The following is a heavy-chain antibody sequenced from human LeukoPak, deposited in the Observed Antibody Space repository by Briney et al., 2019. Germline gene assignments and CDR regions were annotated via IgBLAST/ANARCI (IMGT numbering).Heavy chain of an antibody. D-gene: IGHD6-13*01. CDR2: ISYSSRYI. Sequence: GGSLRLSCAGSEVAFSRYSLNWVRQAPGKGLEWVSSISYSSRYIYYADSVKGRFTISRDNAKNSLYLQMNRLGADDTAVYYCASGRVVQQLVLGAFDVWGQGTMVTVSS. CDR1: EVAFSRYS. J-gene: IGHJ3*01. CDR3: ASGRVVQQLVLGAFDV. V-gene: IGHV3-21*01.